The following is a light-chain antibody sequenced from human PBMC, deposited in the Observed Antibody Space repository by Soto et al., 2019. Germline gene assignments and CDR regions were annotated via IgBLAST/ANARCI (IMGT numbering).Light chain of an antibody. CDR1: TSDVGTYDY. J-gene: IGLJ2*01. Sequence: QSVLTQPASVSGSPGQSITISCTGTTSDVGTYDYVSWYQHQPGKAPKVMIYEVSNRPSGVSDRFSGSKSGNTASLTISGLQAEDEADYDCCSYAGSDILIFGGGTKVTVL. V-gene: IGLV2-14*01. CDR2: EVS. CDR3: CSYAGSDILI.